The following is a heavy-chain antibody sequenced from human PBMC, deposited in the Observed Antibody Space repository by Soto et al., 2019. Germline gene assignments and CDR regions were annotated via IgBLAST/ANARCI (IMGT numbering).Heavy chain of an antibody. V-gene: IGHV1-3*01. CDR2: INAGNGNT. CDR1: GYTFTSYA. J-gene: IGHJ4*02. D-gene: IGHD3-3*01. Sequence: VSVKVSCKDPGYTFTSYAMHWPCPSHRQRLEWMGWINAGNGNTKYSQKFQGRVTITRDTSASTAYMELSSLRSEDTAVYYCARGYSILRFLEWSHGYWGQGTLVTVSS. CDR3: ARGYSILRFLEWSHGY.